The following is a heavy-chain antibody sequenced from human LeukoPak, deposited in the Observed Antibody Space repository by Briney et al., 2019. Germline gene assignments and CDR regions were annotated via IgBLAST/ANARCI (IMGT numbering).Heavy chain of an antibody. CDR3: ARGTRRYCSGGSCYRY. V-gene: IGHV1-2*06. D-gene: IGHD2-15*01. CDR2: INPNSGGT. Sequence: ASVKVSCKASGYTFTGYYMHLVRQAPGHGLEWMGRINPNSGGTKYPQKFQGRVTITRDTSIHKAFLHLSRLRSDDTAVYYCARGTRRYCSGGSCYRYWGQGNLVTVSS. J-gene: IGHJ4*02. CDR1: GYTFTGYY.